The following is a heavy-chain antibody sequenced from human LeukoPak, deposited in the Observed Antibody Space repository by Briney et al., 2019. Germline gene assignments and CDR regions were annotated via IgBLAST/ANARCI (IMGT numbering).Heavy chain of an antibody. CDR2: IYYSGST. CDR3: AKVVLDYSSGWYIDY. D-gene: IGHD6-19*01. V-gene: IGHV4-30-4*08. Sequence: SETLSLTCTVSGGSISSGDYYWSWIRQPPGKGLEWIGYIYYSGSTYYNPSLKSRVTISVDTSKNQFSLKLSSVTAADTAVYYCAKVVLDYSSGWYIDYWGQGTLVTVSS. CDR1: GGSISSGDYY. J-gene: IGHJ4*02.